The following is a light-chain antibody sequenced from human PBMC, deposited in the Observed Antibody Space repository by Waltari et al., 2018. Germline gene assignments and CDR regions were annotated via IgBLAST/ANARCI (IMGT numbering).Light chain of an antibody. CDR3: CSYAGTSTLV. CDR1: SSDVGAYNF. CDR2: NVS. V-gene: IGLV2-11*01. Sequence: HSALTQPRSVSGSPRQSVTISCTGTSSDVGAYNFVSWYQQHPGNAPKLLIFNVSERPSGVPDRFSGSKSGNTASLTISGLQADDESDYYCCSYAGTSTLVFGGGTKVTVL. J-gene: IGLJ3*02.